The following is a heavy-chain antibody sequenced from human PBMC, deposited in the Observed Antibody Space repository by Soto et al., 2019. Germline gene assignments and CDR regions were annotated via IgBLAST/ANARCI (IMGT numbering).Heavy chain of an antibody. CDR2: INTHNGNT. D-gene: IGHD3-10*01. CDR1: GYTFTGYY. Sequence: ASVKVSCTASGYTFTGYYMHWVRQAPGEGLEWLGWINTHNGNTNYAQNLQGRVFMTADTSTNTAYMELRSLRSDDTAIYFCTREGSAPYYYYAMDAWGQGTTVTVSS. CDR3: TREGSAPYYYYAMDA. J-gene: IGHJ6*02. V-gene: IGHV1-18*04.